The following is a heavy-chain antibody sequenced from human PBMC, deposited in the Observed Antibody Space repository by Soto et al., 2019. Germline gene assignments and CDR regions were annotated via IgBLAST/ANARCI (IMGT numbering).Heavy chain of an antibody. J-gene: IGHJ4*02. CDR1: GFTVSSNY. Sequence: EVQLVESGGGLIQPRGSLRLSCAASGFTVSSNYMSWVRQAPGKGLEWVSVIYSGGSTYYADSVKGRFTISRDNSKNTLYLQMNSLRAEDTAVYYCARVHSYQLLYFDYWGQGTPVTVSS. CDR3: ARVHSYQLLYFDY. V-gene: IGHV3-53*01. D-gene: IGHD2-2*01. CDR2: IYSGGST.